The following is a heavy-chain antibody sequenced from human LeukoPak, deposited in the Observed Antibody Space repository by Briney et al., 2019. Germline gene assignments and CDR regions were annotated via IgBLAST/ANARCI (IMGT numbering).Heavy chain of an antibody. CDR2: IIPIFGTA. Sequence: SVKVSCKASGYSFSTHWMHWVRQAPGQGLEWMGGIIPIFGTANYAQKFQGRVTITADESTSTAYMELSSLRSEDTAVYYCASYMITFGGVIVPSAYDYWGQGTLVTVSS. D-gene: IGHD3-16*02. CDR1: GYSFSTHW. J-gene: IGHJ4*02. CDR3: ASYMITFGGVIVPSAYDY. V-gene: IGHV1-69*13.